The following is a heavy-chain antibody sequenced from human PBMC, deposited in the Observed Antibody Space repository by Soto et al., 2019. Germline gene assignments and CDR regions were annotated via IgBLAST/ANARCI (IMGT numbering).Heavy chain of an antibody. CDR2: INPNSGGT. J-gene: IGHJ4*02. D-gene: IGHD3-9*01. V-gene: IGHV1-2*04. CDR3: ARGYDILTGYPNFDY. CDR1: GYTFTGYY. Sequence: QVQLVQSGAEVKKPGDSVKVSCKASGYTFTGYYMHWVRQAPGQGLEWMGWINPNSGGTNYAQKFQGWVTMTRDTSISTAYMELSRLRSDDTAVYYCARGYDILTGYPNFDYWGQGTLVTVSS.